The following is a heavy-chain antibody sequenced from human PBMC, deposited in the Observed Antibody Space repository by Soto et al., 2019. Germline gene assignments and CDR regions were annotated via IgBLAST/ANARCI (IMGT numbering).Heavy chain of an antibody. CDR1: GFTFSNYD. Sequence: PGGSLRLSCAASGFTFSNYDMHWVRQAPGKGLEWVSYSSDTGSAMYADSVKGRFTISRENAKNSLYLHMDNLRDDDSAVYYCTRSFVIWGQGALVTVSS. D-gene: IGHD3-10*01. CDR3: TRSFVI. CDR2: SSDTGSAM. V-gene: IGHV3-48*02. J-gene: IGHJ4*02.